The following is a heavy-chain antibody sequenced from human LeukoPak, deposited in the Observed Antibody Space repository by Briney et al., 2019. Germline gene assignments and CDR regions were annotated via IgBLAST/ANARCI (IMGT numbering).Heavy chain of an antibody. V-gene: IGHV4-59*08. D-gene: IGHD4-23*01. CDR2: IYYGGST. J-gene: IGHJ4*02. Sequence: SETLSLTCTVSRGSINTYYWSRIRQPPGKGLEWIGYIYYGGSTNYNPSLESRVTISVDTSKNQFSLKLSSVTAADTAVYYCARHGGGNSIYYLDYWGQGTLVTVSS. CDR3: ARHGGGNSIYYLDY. CDR1: RGSINTYY.